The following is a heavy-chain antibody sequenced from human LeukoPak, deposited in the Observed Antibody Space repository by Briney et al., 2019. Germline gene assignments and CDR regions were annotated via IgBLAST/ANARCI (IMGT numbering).Heavy chain of an antibody. CDR3: AREGPDTLTGNDLDAFDI. Sequence: SETLSLTCTVSGGSISSYYWSWIRQPPGKGLEWIGYIYYSGSTNYNPSLKSRVTISVDTSKNQFSLKLSSVTAADTAVYYCAREGPDTLTGNDLDAFDIWGQGTMVTVSS. CDR1: GGSISSYY. V-gene: IGHV4-59*01. D-gene: IGHD3-9*01. CDR2: IYYSGST. J-gene: IGHJ3*02.